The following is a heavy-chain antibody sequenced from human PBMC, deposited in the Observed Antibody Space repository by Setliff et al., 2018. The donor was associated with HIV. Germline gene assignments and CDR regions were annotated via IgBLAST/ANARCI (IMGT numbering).Heavy chain of an antibody. D-gene: IGHD4-17*01. CDR3: ARDPPGYGDSNDY. V-gene: IGHV4-59*12. CDR2: IYYDGRT. CDR1: GGSITGYY. J-gene: IGHJ4*02. Sequence: PSETLSLTCTVSGGSITGYYWSWIRQPPGKGLEWIGSIYYDGRTFYKPSLESRLTISVDTSKNQFSLRLNSVTAADTAVYFCARDPPGYGDSNDYWGQGTLVTVSS.